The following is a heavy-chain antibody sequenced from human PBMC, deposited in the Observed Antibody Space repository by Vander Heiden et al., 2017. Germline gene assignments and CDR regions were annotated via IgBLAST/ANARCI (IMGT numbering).Heavy chain of an antibody. Sequence: QPHLQASCPGLYTLSETLSLTGTLPGDSILSSDSYWAWIRQPPEKGLEWIGSTCNNGNTFYNPSLKSRIAISVDTSKKQFSPKLSSVTAADTAVYYCARQAYGSGWPADYWGQGAHVTVSS. CDR2: TCNNGNT. V-gene: IGHV4-39*01. J-gene: IGHJ4*02. CDR1: GDSILSSDSY. D-gene: IGHD6-19*01. CDR3: ARQAYGSGWPADY.